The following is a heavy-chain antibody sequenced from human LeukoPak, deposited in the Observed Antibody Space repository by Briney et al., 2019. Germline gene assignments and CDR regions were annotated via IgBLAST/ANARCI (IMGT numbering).Heavy chain of an antibody. CDR2: ISSSSSYI. D-gene: IGHD3-10*02. CDR1: GFIFSNYS. V-gene: IGHV3-21*01. J-gene: IGHJ6*04. Sequence: GGSLRLSCAASGFIFSNYSMNWVRQAPGKGPEWVSSISSSSSYIFYADSVKGRFTISRDNAKNSLYLQVNSLRAEDTAVYYCAELGITMIGGVWGKGTTVTISS. CDR3: AELGITMIGGV.